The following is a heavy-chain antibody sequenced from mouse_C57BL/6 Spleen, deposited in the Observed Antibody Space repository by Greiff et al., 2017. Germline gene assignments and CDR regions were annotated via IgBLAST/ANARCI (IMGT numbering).Heavy chain of an antibody. D-gene: IGHD1-1*01. CDR1: GYTFTDYE. Sequence: QVQLQQSGAELVRPGASVTLSCKASGYTFTDYEMHWVKQTPVHGLEWIGAIDPETGGTAYNQKFKGKAILTADKSSSTAYMELRSLTSEDSAVYYCTRCDYYGSSPSFDYWGQGTTLTVSS. V-gene: IGHV1-15*01. CDR2: IDPETGGT. J-gene: IGHJ2*01. CDR3: TRCDYYGSSPSFDY.